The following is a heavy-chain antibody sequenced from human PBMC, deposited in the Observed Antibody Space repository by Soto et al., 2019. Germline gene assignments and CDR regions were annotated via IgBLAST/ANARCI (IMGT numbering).Heavy chain of an antibody. D-gene: IGHD2-2*02. J-gene: IGHJ3*02. Sequence: QVQLVESGGGVVQPGRSLRLSCAASGFTFSSYGMHWVRQAPGKGLEWVAVIWYDGSNKYYADSVKGRFTISRDNSKNTLYLQMNSLRAEDTAVYYCAREAKAPYCSSTSCYTVGAFDIWGQGTMVTVSS. CDR3: AREAKAPYCSSTSCYTVGAFDI. CDR1: GFTFSSYG. CDR2: IWYDGSNK. V-gene: IGHV3-33*01.